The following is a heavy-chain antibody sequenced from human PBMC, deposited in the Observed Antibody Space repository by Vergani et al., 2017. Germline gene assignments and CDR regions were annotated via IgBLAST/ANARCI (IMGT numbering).Heavy chain of an antibody. J-gene: IGHJ5*02. CDR1: GFSLSTSGMR. V-gene: IGHV2-70*04. Sequence: QVTLKESGTALVKPTQTLTLTCTFSGFSLSTSGMRVSWIRQPPGKALEWLARIDWDDDKFYSTSLKTRLTISKDTSKNQVVLTMINMDPVDTATYYCAKDRSIAARGWFDPWGQGTLVTVSS. D-gene: IGHD6-6*01. CDR3: AKDRSIAARGWFDP. CDR2: IDWDDDK.